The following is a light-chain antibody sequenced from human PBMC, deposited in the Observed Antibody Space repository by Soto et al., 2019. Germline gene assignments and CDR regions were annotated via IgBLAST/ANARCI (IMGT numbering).Light chain of an antibody. CDR3: QKYGSSPGT. CDR2: ETS. Sequence: EIVLTQSPGTLSLSPGERATLSCRASQSVRDSHLAWYQQKPGQAPSLLIYETSSRATGIPDRFRGSGSGTEFALPITRGGREDVAMYFCQKYGSSPGTFGQGTKVEI. V-gene: IGKV3-20*01. J-gene: IGKJ1*01. CDR1: QSVRDSH.